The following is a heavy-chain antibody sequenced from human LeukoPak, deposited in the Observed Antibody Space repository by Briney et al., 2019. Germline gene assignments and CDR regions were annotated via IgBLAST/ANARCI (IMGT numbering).Heavy chain of an antibody. CDR1: GGSTGGGDYSISSGGYY. V-gene: IGHV4-30-2*01. Sequence: SETLSLTCSVSGGSTGGGDYSISSGGYYWSWVRQPPGKGLEWIGHIHQRGSTYYNPSLKSRVTISVDRPKNQVSLKLIAMTAADTAVYYCARIHFQFYYMDVWGKGTTVTVSS. CDR3: ARIHFQFYYMDV. D-gene: IGHD2/OR15-2a*01. CDR2: IHQRGST. J-gene: IGHJ6*03.